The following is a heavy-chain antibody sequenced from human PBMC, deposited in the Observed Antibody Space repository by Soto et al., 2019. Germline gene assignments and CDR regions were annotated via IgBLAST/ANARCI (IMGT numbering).Heavy chain of an antibody. CDR3: ARDPRYDFWSGPYGMDV. J-gene: IGHJ6*02. V-gene: IGHV4-4*08. CDR1: GASIRNYY. D-gene: IGHD3-3*01. CDR2: VYTPDYT. Sequence: PSETLSLTCSVSGASIRNYYWHWVRQLPGKGLEWIGYVYTPDYTRYNSSLKSRVTISVDTSKSQFSLRLNSVTAADTAVYYCARDPRYDFWSGPYGMDVWGQGTTVTVSS.